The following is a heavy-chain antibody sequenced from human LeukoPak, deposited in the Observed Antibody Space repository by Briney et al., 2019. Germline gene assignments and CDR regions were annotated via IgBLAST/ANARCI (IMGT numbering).Heavy chain of an antibody. CDR2: TRNKANSYTT. D-gene: IGHD6-13*01. J-gene: IGHJ4*02. CDR3: ARNKGYSSSWTPFDY. V-gene: IGHV3-72*01. CDR1: GFTFSDHY. Sequence: GGSLRLSCAASGFTFSDHYMDWVRQAPGKGLEWVGRTRNKANSYTTEYAASGKGIFNISREESKNSLYLQMNSLKTEDTAVYYCARNKGYSSSWTPFDYWGQGTLVTVSS.